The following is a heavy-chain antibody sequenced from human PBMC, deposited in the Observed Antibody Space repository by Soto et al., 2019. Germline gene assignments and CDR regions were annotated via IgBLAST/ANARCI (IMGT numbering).Heavy chain of an antibody. J-gene: IGHJ4*02. V-gene: IGHV3-23*01. D-gene: IGHD1-26*01. CDR1: GFTFSNYA. Sequence: EVQLLESGGGLVQHGGSLRLSCAASGFTFSNYAMSWVRQAPGKGLEWVSTISGSGVRTYYADSVKGRFTFSRDNSKNTLYLQMNSLSAEDTAVYYCAFPRGGGFSLPFDYWGQGTLVTVSS. CDR3: AFPRGGGFSLPFDY. CDR2: ISGSGVRT.